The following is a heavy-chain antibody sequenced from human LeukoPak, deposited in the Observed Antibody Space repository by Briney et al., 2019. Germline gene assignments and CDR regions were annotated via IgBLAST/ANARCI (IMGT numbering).Heavy chain of an antibody. Sequence: EPGGSLRLSCAASGFTFSSYAMHRVRQAPGKGLEWVAVISYDGSNKYYADSVKGRFTISGDNSKNTLYLQMNSLRAEDTAVYYCARGVGSASYYYYGMDVWGQGTTVTVSS. V-gene: IGHV3-30-3*01. CDR3: ARGVGSASYYYYGMDV. CDR2: ISYDGSNK. J-gene: IGHJ6*02. CDR1: GFTFSSYA. D-gene: IGHD6-19*01.